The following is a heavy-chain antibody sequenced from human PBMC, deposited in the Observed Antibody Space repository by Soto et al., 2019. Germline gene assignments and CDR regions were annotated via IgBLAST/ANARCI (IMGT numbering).Heavy chain of an antibody. V-gene: IGHV1-2*04. Sequence: ASVKVSCKASGGTVTGYYMHWVRQAPGQGLEWMGWINPNSGGTNYAQKFQGWVTMTRDTSISTAYMELSRLRSDDTAVYYCARAAIVGAISSGYFDYWGQGTLVTVSS. CDR3: ARAAIVGAISSGYFDY. D-gene: IGHD1-26*01. J-gene: IGHJ4*02. CDR2: INPNSGGT. CDR1: GGTVTGYY.